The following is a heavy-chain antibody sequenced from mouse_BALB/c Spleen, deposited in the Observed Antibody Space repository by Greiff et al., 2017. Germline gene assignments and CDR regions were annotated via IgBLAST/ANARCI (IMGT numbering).Heavy chain of an antibody. D-gene: IGHD1-1*01. CDR2: IDPANGNT. Sequence: VQLQQSGAELVKPGASVKLSCTASGFTIKDTYMHWVKQRPEQGLEWIGRIDPANGNTKYDPKFQGKATITADTSSNTAYLQLSSLTSEDTAVYYCALITTVVATGYAMDYWGQGTSVTVSS. V-gene: IGHV14-3*02. CDR3: ALITTVVATGYAMDY. J-gene: IGHJ4*01. CDR1: GFTIKDTY.